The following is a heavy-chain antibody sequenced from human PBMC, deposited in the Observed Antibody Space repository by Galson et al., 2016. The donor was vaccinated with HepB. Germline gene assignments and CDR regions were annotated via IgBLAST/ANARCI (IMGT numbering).Heavy chain of an antibody. V-gene: IGHV3-15*01. CDR1: GFTFSNAW. CDR3: RYGMDV. CDR2: IKSKTDGGTT. J-gene: IGHJ6*02. Sequence: SLRLSCAASGFTFSNAWMSRVRQAPGKGLEWVGRIKSKTDGGTTDYAAPVKGRFSISRDDSKNTLYLQMNSLTTEDTAVYYCRYGMDVWGQGTTVTVSS.